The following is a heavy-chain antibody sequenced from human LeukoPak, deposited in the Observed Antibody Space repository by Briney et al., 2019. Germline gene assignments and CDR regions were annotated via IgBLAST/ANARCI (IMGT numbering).Heavy chain of an antibody. D-gene: IGHD5-18*01. CDR3: AKETAMLYSCCYYYRDV. Sequence: GGTLRLSCAASGFTFSNYGMTWVRQAPGKGLEWGSGISGSGNSPYSADSVKGRFTISRDNSKNKVYLQMNSLRAEDTAVYYCAKETAMLYSCCYYYRDVWGKGTTVTISS. V-gene: IGHV3-23*01. J-gene: IGHJ6*03. CDR2: ISGSGNSP. CDR1: GFTFSNYG.